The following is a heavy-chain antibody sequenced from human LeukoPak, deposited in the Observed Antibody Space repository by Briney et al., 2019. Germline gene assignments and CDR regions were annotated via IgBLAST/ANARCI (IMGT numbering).Heavy chain of an antibody. D-gene: IGHD1-26*01. J-gene: IGHJ4*02. CDR3: AKGFVGATGYYFDY. V-gene: IGHV3-30*18. CDR1: GFTFSSYG. CDR2: LSYDGSNK. Sequence: GRSLRLSCAASGFTFSSYGMHWVRQAPGKGLEWVAVLSYDGSNKYYADSVKSRFTISRDNSKNTLYLQMNSLRAEDTAAYYCAKGFVGATGYYFDYWGQGTLVTVSS.